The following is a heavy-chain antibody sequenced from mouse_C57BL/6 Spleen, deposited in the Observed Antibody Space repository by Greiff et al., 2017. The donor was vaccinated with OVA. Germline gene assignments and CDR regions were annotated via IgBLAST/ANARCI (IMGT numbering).Heavy chain of an antibody. CDR3: AREGEYYGSSPHWYCDV. D-gene: IGHD1-1*01. CDR1: GFTFSSYA. Sequence: EVQLVESGGGLVKPGGSLKLSCAASGFTFSSYAMSWVRQTPEKRLEWVATISDGGGYTYYPDNVKGRFTISRDNAKNNLYLQMSHLKSEDTAMYYCAREGEYYGSSPHWYCDVWGTGTTVTVSS. V-gene: IGHV5-4*01. CDR2: ISDGGGYT. J-gene: IGHJ1*03.